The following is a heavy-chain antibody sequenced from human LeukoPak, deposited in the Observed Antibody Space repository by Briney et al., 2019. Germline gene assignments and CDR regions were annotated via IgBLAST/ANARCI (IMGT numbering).Heavy chain of an antibody. CDR3: ARAAYCSGGSCHFDY. J-gene: IGHJ4*02. CDR1: GYTFTSYY. V-gene: IGHV1-46*01. CDR2: INPSGGST. D-gene: IGHD2-15*01. Sequence: ASVKVSCKASGYTFTSYYMHWVRQAPGQGLEWMGIINPSGGSTSYAQKFQGRVTMTRDMSMSTVYMELSSLRSEDTAVYYCARAAYCSGGSCHFDYWGQGTLVTVSS.